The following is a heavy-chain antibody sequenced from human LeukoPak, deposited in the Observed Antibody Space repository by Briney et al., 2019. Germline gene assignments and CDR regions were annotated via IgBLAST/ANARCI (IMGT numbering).Heavy chain of an antibody. V-gene: IGHV4-61*01. Sequence: SETLSLTCTVSGGSISSGSYYWSWIRQPLGKGLEWIGYVYYSGSTNYNPSLKSRVTISVDTSKNQFSLKLSSVTAADTAVYYCAGTYYYDSSGYYHYSLWGQGTLVTVSS. J-gene: IGHJ4*02. CDR1: GGSISSGSYY. CDR3: AGTYYYDSSGYYHYSL. D-gene: IGHD3-22*01. CDR2: VYYSGST.